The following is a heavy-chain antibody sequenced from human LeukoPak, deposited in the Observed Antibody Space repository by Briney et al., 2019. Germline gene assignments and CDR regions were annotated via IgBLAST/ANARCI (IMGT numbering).Heavy chain of an antibody. CDR3: ARARGVIIPAADAFDI. CDR2: IIPIFGTA. Sequence: ASVKVSCKASGYTFTSYAISWVRQAPGQGLEWMGGIIPIFGTANYAQKLQGRVTMTTDTSTSTAYMELRSLRSDDTAVYFCARARGVIIPAADAFDIWGQGTMVTVSS. CDR1: GYTFTSYA. J-gene: IGHJ3*02. V-gene: IGHV1-18*01. D-gene: IGHD2-2*01.